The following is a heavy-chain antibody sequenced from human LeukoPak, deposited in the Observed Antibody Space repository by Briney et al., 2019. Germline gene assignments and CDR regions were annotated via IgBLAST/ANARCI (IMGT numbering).Heavy chain of an antibody. CDR3: ARDSYSSAWGLYYSDY. D-gene: IGHD6-19*01. J-gene: IGHJ4*02. V-gene: IGHV1-18*01. CDR2: ISAYNGNT. Sequence: ASVKVSCKASGYTFTSHGISCVRQAPGQGLEWMGWISAYNGNTNYAQNLQGRVTMTTDTSTSTAYMELRSLRSDDTAVYYCARDSYSSAWGLYYSDYWGQGTLVTVSS. CDR1: GYTFTSHG.